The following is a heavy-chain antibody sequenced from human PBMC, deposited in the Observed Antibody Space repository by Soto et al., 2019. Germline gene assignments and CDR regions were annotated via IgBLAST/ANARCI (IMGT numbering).Heavy chain of an antibody. V-gene: IGHV3-15*01. Sequence: PGGSLRFSCAASGITLTNAWMGWVRQAPGKGLEWIGRLKSRRAGGTSDYAAPVKGRFSISKDESKNTMYLQMNSLKTEDTAVYYCTTDGGVSVYPLFWAWGQGTLVTVSS. CDR1: GITLTNAW. D-gene: IGHD2-8*02. J-gene: IGHJ5*02. CDR2: LKSRRAGGTS. CDR3: TTDGGVSVYPLFWA.